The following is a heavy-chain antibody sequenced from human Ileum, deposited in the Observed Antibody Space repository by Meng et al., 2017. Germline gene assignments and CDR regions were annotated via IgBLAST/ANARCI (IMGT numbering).Heavy chain of an antibody. CDR1: GFTFRTLW. D-gene: IGHD2-21*01. CDR2: IDQDGSEE. V-gene: IGHV3-7*01. Sequence: GESLKISCAASGFTFRTLWMNWVRQAPGKGLEWVANIDQDGSEEYYVDSVKGRFTISRDNAKNSLYLQMDSLRAEDTAIYYCVRSVVAIGTRWFDPWGQGALVTVSS. J-gene: IGHJ5*02. CDR3: VRSVVAIGTRWFDP.